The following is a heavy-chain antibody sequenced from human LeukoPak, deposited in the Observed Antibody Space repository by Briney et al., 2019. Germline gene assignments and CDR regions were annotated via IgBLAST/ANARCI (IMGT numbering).Heavy chain of an antibody. V-gene: IGHV1-58*02. D-gene: IGHD3-3*01. CDR3: AAAEWFMPDGETPFAY. CDR2: IVVGSGNT. J-gene: IGHJ4*02. Sequence: SVKVSCKASGFTFTSSAMQWVRQARGQRLEWIGWIVVGSGNTNYAQKFQERVTITRDMSTSTAYMELSSLRSEDTAVYYCAAAEWFMPDGETPFAYWGQGTLVTVSS. CDR1: GFTFTSSA.